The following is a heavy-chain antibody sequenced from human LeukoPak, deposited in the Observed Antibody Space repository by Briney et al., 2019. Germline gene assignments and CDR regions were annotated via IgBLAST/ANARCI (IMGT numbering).Heavy chain of an antibody. CDR2: INHSGST. J-gene: IGHJ3*02. Sequence: SETLSLTCAVYGGSFSGYYWSWIRQPPGKGLEWIGEINHSGSTNYNPSLKSRVTISVDTSKNQFSLKLSSVTAADTAVYYCARGVVVPAAIPLFAFDIWGQGTMVTVSS. D-gene: IGHD2-2*01. V-gene: IGHV4-34*01. CDR3: ARGVVVPAAIPLFAFDI. CDR1: GGSFSGYY.